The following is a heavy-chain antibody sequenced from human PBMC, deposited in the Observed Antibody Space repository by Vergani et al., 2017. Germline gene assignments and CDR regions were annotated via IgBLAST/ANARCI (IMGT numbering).Heavy chain of an antibody. J-gene: IGHJ6*02. V-gene: IGHV3-21*01. CDR2: ISSSSSYI. D-gene: IGHD3-10*01. Sequence: EVQLVESGVGLVKPGGSLRLSCAASGFTFSSYSMNWVRQAPGKGLEWVSSISSSSSYIYYADSVKGRFTISRDNAKNSLYPQMNSLRAEDTAVYYCARLLLLRGSGSLYYYYYGMDVWGQGTTVTVSS. CDR3: ARLLLLRGSGSLYYYYYGMDV. CDR1: GFTFSSYS.